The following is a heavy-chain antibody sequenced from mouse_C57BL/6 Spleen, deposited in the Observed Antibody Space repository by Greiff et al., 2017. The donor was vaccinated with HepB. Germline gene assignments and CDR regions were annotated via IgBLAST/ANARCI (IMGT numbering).Heavy chain of an antibody. Sequence: QVQLKESGAELARPGASVKLSCKASGYTFTSYGISWVKQRTGQGLEWIGEIYPRSGNTYYNEKFKGKATLTADKSSSTAYMELRSLTSEDSAVYFCARGKFITTVEGDFDYWGQGTTLTVSS. CDR3: ARGKFITTVEGDFDY. CDR2: IYPRSGNT. D-gene: IGHD1-1*01. V-gene: IGHV1-81*01. CDR1: GYTFTSYG. J-gene: IGHJ2*01.